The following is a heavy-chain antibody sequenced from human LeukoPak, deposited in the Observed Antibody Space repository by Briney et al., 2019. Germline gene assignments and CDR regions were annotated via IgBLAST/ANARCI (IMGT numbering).Heavy chain of an antibody. CDR1: GYTFTSHG. J-gene: IGHJ3*02. D-gene: IGHD3-22*01. CDR2: ISAYNGNT. CDR3: ARTYYYDSRDAFDI. Sequence: ASVKVSCKASGYTFTSHGISWVRQAPGQGLEWMGWISAYNGNTNYAQKLQGRVTMTTDTSTSTAYMELRSLRSDDTAVYYCARTYYYDSRDAFDIWGQGTMVTVSS. V-gene: IGHV1-18*01.